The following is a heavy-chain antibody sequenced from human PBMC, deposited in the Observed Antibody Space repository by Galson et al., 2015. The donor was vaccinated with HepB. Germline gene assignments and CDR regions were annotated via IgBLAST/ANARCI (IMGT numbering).Heavy chain of an antibody. D-gene: IGHD5-18*01. CDR1: GFLFSSQG. CDR3: ARVGEPQGSVIHVWKRQYYYYGMDV. Sequence: SLRLSCAASGFLFSSQGMHWVRQAPGKGLEWVAVIWSHGGDSYYADSVKGRFTISRDDSKNTLYLQMSNLRVDDTAVYYCARVGEPQGSVIHVWKRQYYYYGMDVWGQGTTVTVSS. J-gene: IGHJ6*02. V-gene: IGHV3-33*01. CDR2: IWSHGGDS.